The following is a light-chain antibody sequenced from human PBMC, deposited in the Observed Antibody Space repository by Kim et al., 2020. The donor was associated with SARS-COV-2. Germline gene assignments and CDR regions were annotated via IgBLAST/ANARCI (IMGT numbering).Light chain of an antibody. V-gene: IGKV3-15*01. CDR3: QQYHTWPRT. CDR1: QSVISN. J-gene: IGKJ1*01. CDR2: SAS. Sequence: VSPGERVTRSCRASQSVISNLAWYQHKPGQPPRLLIFSASTGATGVPARFIGSGSGTDFTLTISSLQSEDFAVYYCQQYHTWPRTFGPGTKVDIK.